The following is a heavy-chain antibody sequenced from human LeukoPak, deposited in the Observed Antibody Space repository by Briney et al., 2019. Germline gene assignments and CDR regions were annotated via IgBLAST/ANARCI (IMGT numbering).Heavy chain of an antibody. CDR2: ISGSGGST. Sequence: AGGSLRLSCAASGFTFSSYAMSWVRQAPGKGLEWVSAISGSGGSTYYADSVKGRFTISRDNSKNTLYLQMNSLRAEDTAVYYCAKIPYDILTGPSHYWGQGTLVTVSS. CDR3: AKIPYDILTGPSHY. D-gene: IGHD3-9*01. V-gene: IGHV3-23*01. J-gene: IGHJ4*02. CDR1: GFTFSSYA.